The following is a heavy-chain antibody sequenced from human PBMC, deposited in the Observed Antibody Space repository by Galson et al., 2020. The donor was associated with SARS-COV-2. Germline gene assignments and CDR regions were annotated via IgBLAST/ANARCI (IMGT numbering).Heavy chain of an antibody. CDR2: IYHSGST. CDR1: GGTISSSNW. D-gene: IGHD5-12*01. J-gene: IGHJ6*02. Sequence: SETLSLTCAVSGGTISSSNWWSWVRQPPGKRLEWIGEIYHSGSTNYNQSLKSGVTISVDKSKNQFSLKLSSVTAADTAVYYCAREKGVRLNYGMDVWGQGTTVTVSS. V-gene: IGHV4-4*02. CDR3: AREKGVRLNYGMDV.